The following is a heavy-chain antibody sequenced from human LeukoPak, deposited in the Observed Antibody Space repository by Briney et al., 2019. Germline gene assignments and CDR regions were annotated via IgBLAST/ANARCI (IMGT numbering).Heavy chain of an antibody. J-gene: IGHJ4*02. CDR1: GFTFSTFW. D-gene: IGHD1-1*01. CDR2: INQDGSEK. CDR3: ARGGTFVSDY. V-gene: IGHV3-7*01. Sequence: QPGGSLKLPCAASGFTFSTFWMSWVRQAPGKGLEWVANINQDGSEKYYVGSMKGRFTVSRDNAKNLLYLQMDSLRAEDTAVYYCARGGTFVSDYWGQGTLVTVSS.